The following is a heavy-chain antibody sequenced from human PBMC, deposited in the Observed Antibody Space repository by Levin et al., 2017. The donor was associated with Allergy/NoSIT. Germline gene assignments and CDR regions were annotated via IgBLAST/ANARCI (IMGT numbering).Heavy chain of an antibody. Sequence: GESLKISCAASGFTFNSHAMTWVRQAPGKGLEWVSTISGYGERREEEEEGKGSFTISRDNPRNTLHLLMTSLRAGDTAIYYCARDATLLATSEDYLDYWGQGTRVSVSS. V-gene: IGHV3-23*01. CDR1: GFTFNSHA. CDR3: ARDATLLATSEDYLDY. D-gene: IGHD5-12*01. CDR2: ISGYGERR. J-gene: IGHJ4*02.